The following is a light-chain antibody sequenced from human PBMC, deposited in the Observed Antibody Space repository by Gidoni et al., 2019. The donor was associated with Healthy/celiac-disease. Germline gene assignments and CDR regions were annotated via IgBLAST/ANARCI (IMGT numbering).Light chain of an antibody. CDR1: SGHSSYA. V-gene: IGLV4-69*01. Sequence: QLVXTQSPSASASLGASVKLTCTLSSGHSSYAIAWHQQQPEKGPRYLMKLNSDGSHSKGDGIPDRFSGSSSGAXRYLTISSLQSEDEADYYCQTWGTGIVVFGGGTKLTVL. CDR2: LNSDGSH. CDR3: QTWGTGIVV. J-gene: IGLJ2*01.